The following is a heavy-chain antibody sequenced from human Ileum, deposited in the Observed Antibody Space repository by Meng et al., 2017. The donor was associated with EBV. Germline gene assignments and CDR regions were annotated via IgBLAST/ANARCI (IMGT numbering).Heavy chain of an antibody. D-gene: IGHD1-14*01. V-gene: IGHV4-4*02. Sequence: GPGRANASAPLPLPCAVSGGSISSSKWWSWVRQPPGKGLEWIGKIYHSGITIYNPSLKNRVTMSVDNSKNQFSLKLNSMTAADTAVYYCARDPTGGEDHQRVWGQGTLVTVSS. CDR3: ARDPTGGEDHQRV. CDR1: GGSISSSKW. J-gene: IGHJ4*02. CDR2: IYHSGIT.